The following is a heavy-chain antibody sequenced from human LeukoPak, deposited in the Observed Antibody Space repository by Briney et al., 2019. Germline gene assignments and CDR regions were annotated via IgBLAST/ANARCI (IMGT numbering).Heavy chain of an antibody. J-gene: IGHJ4*02. CDR1: GGSFSGYY. V-gene: IGHV4-34*01. CDR2: INHSGSN. Sequence: SETLSLTCAVYGGSFSGYYWSWIRQPPGKGLEWIGEINHSGSNYYNPSLKSRVTISVDTSKNQFSLTVSSVTAADTAVYYCARQTGSGLFILPGGQGTLVTVSS. D-gene: IGHD3/OR15-3a*01. CDR3: ARQTGSGLFILP.